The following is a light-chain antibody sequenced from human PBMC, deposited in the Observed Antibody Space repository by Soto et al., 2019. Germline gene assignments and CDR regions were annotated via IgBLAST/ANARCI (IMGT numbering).Light chain of an antibody. V-gene: IGKV3-11*01. CDR1: QSVSSS. Sequence: EIVLTQSPATLSLSPGERATLSCRASQSVSSSLAWYQQKPGQPPRLLIYDASNRATGIPARFSGSGSETDFTLTISSLEPEDFAHQYCHQRRDWPLTFGQGTKLEIK. J-gene: IGKJ2*01. CDR2: DAS. CDR3: HQRRDWPLT.